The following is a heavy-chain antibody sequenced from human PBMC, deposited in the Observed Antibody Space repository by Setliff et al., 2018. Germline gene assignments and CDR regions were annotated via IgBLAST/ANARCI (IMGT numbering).Heavy chain of an antibody. D-gene: IGHD1-26*01. J-gene: IGHJ5*02. Sequence: SETLSLTCTVSGGSISSGSYYWSWIRQPAGEGLEWIGRIYTSGSTNYNPSLKGRVTISVDTSKNQFSLKLSSVTAADTAVYYRARVLNWFDPWGQGTLVTVSS. CDR2: IYTSGST. CDR1: GGSISSGSYY. CDR3: ARVLNWFDP. V-gene: IGHV4-61*02.